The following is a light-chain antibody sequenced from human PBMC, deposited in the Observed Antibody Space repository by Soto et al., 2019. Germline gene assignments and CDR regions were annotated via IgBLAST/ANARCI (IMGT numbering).Light chain of an antibody. CDR2: DAS. CDR1: QSISYW. Sequence: DIQMTQSPSTLSASVGDRVTITCRASQSISYWLAWYQQKPGKAPKLLIYDASSLESGVPSTFSGSGSGTEFTLTISSLQPDDFATYYCEQYNRKTFGGGTEVE. CDR3: EQYNRKT. V-gene: IGKV1-5*01. J-gene: IGKJ4*01.